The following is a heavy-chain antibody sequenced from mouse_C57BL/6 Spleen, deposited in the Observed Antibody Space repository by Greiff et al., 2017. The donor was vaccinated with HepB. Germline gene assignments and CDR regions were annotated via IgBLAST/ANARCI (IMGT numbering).Heavy chain of an antibody. V-gene: IGHV1-75*01. Sequence: QVQLQQSGPELVKPGASVKISCKASGYTFTDYYINWVKQRPGQGLEWIGWIFPGSGSTYYNEKFKGKATLTVDKSSSTAYMLLSSLTSEDSAVYFCARWYYGSSYVPYAMDYWGQGTSVTVSS. CDR3: ARWYYGSSYVPYAMDY. CDR1: GYTFTDYY. J-gene: IGHJ4*01. CDR2: IFPGSGST. D-gene: IGHD1-1*01.